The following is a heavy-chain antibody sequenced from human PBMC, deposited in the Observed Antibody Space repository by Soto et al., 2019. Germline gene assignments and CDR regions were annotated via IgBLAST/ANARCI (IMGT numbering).Heavy chain of an antibody. CDR2: IGAFNGNT. V-gene: IGHV1-18*01. Sequence: HVQLVQSGAEVKKPGASVKVSCKASGYTFTDFGIGWVRQAPGQGLEWVGWIGAFNGNTDYAQKFQGRVTMTADPPTSTAYMELRSLRSDDTALYSGVRRGDSFCYRGSYYVDHWGQGTLVTVSS. CDR3: VRRGDSFCYRGSYYVDH. J-gene: IGHJ4*02. D-gene: IGHD3-16*02. CDR1: GYTFTDFG.